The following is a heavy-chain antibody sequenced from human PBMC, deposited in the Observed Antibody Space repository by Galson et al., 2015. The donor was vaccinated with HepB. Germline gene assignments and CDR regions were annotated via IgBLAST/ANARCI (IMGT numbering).Heavy chain of an antibody. CDR1: GFTFSIYA. CDR3: ARDGYHDFWSGYSGQKDYYYYMDV. J-gene: IGHJ6*03. Sequence: SLRLSCAASGFTFSIYAMHWVRQAPGKGLEWVAITSYDENNKSYADSVQGRFTISRDNSQNTLFLQMNSLRVEDTAVYYCARDGYHDFWSGYSGQKDYYYYMDVWGRGTTVTVSS. CDR2: TSYDENNK. V-gene: IGHV3-30-3*01. D-gene: IGHD3-3*01.